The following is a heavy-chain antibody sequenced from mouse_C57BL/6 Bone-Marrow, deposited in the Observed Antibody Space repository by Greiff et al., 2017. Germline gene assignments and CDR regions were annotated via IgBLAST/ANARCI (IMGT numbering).Heavy chain of an antibody. Sequence: EVKLVESGGDLVKPGGSLKLSCAASGFTFSSYGMSWVRQTPDKRLEWVATISSGGSYTYYPDSVKGRFTISRDNAKNTLYLQMSSLKSEDTAMYYCARREGSSYDYYAMDYWGQGTSVTVSS. CDR2: ISSGGSYT. V-gene: IGHV5-6*02. J-gene: IGHJ4*01. CDR1: GFTFSSYG. D-gene: IGHD1-1*01. CDR3: ARREGSSYDYYAMDY.